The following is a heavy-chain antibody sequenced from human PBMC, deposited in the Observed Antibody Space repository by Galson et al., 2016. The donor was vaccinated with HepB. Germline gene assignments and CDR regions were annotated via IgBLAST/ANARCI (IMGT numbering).Heavy chain of an antibody. D-gene: IGHD3-22*01. Sequence: SLRLSCAASGFIFSSYNMNWVRQVPGRGLEWISYISSSSSSIYYADSVKGRFTISRDNAKNLMYLQLSSLRDEDTAVYYCARDLSDYYETSGYFRRIRPQNYHYGMGVWGQGTTVTVSS. V-gene: IGHV3-48*02. CDR3: ARDLSDYYETSGYFRRIRPQNYHYGMGV. J-gene: IGHJ6*02. CDR2: ISSSSSSI. CDR1: GFIFSSYN.